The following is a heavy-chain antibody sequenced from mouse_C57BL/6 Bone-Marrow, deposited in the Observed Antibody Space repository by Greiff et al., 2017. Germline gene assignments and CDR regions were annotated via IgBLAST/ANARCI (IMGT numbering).Heavy chain of an antibody. J-gene: IGHJ4*01. CDR3: AIWTTVVPLYAMDY. Sequence: QVQLQQPGAELVKPGASVKMSCKASGYTFTSYWITWVKQRPGQGLEWIGDIYPGSGSTNYNEKFKSKATLTVDTSSSTAYMQLSSLTSEDSAVYYCAIWTTVVPLYAMDYWGQGTSVTVSS. CDR2: IYPGSGST. V-gene: IGHV1-55*01. CDR1: GYTFTSYW. D-gene: IGHD1-1*01.